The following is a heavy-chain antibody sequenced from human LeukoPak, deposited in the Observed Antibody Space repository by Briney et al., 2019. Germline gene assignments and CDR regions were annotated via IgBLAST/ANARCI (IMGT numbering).Heavy chain of an antibody. V-gene: IGHV1-2*02. CDR2: INPNSGDT. Sequence: GASVKVSCKTSGYTFTGYYLHWVRQAPGLDLEWMGWINPNSGDTNYPQKFQGRVTMTSETSISTAYMELSSLRSDDTAVYYCARSSQEHYNWFDPWGQGTLVTVSS. D-gene: IGHD1/OR15-1a*01. CDR3: ARSSQEHYNWFDP. J-gene: IGHJ5*02. CDR1: GYTFTGYY.